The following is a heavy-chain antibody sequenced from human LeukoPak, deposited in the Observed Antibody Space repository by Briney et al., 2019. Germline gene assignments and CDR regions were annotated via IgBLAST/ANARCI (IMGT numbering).Heavy chain of an antibody. D-gene: IGHD3-9*01. J-gene: IGHJ4*02. Sequence: GGSLRLSCAASGFTVSSNYMSWVRQAPGKGLEWVSVIYSGGSTYYAASVKGRFTISRDNSKNTLYLQMNSLRAEDTAVYYCARQQPRGILTGYYRGFDWGQGTLVTVSS. CDR3: ARQQPRGILTGYYRGFD. CDR2: IYSGGST. CDR1: GFTVSSNY. V-gene: IGHV3-53*01.